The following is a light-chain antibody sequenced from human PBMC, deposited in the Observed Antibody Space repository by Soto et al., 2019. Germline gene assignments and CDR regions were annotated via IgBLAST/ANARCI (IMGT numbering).Light chain of an antibody. Sequence: EIVMTQTPATAALAECDSLSFWASQSVTNNLAWYQQKPGQAPRLLIYGASTRATGIPARFSGSGSGTEFTLTIGSLQSEDFAVYYCQQYNNWPLTFGGGTKVDIK. CDR3: QQYNNWPLT. J-gene: IGKJ4*01. CDR2: GAS. V-gene: IGKV3D-15*01. CDR1: QSVTNN.